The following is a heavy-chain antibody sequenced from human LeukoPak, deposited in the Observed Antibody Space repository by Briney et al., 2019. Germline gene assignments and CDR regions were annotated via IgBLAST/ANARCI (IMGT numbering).Heavy chain of an antibody. Sequence: GGSLRLSCAASGFNFSNYAMSWVRQAPGMRLEWVSSISGSGKITYYADSLKGRFPISRDNSKNRLYLQMNSLRAEDTPVYYCAKFFLPYLAWGTGSRWGQGTLVTVSS. CDR2: ISGSGKIT. CDR1: GFNFSNYA. J-gene: IGHJ4*02. D-gene: IGHD3-10*01. V-gene: IGHV3-23*01. CDR3: AKFFLPYLAWGTGSR.